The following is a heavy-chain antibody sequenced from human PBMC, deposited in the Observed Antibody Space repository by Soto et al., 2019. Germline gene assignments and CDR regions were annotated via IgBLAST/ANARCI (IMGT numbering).Heavy chain of an antibody. CDR2: INHSGST. V-gene: IGHV4-34*01. J-gene: IGHJ4*02. CDR1: GGSFSGYY. Sequence: QVQLQQWGAGLLKPSETLSLTCAVYGGSFSGYYCSWIRQPPGKGLEWIGEINHSGSTNYNPSLKSRVTISVDTSKTQFSLKLSSVTAADTAVYYCARKQYIVVVPAAPEAFDYWGQGTLVTVSS. CDR3: ARKQYIVVVPAAPEAFDY. D-gene: IGHD2-2*01.